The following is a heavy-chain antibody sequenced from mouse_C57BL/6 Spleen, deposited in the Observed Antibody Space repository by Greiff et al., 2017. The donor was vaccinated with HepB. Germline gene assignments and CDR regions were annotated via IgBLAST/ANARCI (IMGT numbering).Heavy chain of an antibody. CDR2: IWSGGST. V-gene: IGHV2-2*01. Sequence: QVQLKESGPGLVQPSQSLSITCTVSGFSLTSYGVHWVRQSPGKGLEWLGVIWSGGSTDYNAAFISRLSISKDNSKSQVFFKMNSLQADDTTIYYCARPLYYVSSYWFAYWGQGTLVTVSA. CDR1: GFSLTSYG. J-gene: IGHJ3*01. CDR3: ARPLYYVSSYWFAY. D-gene: IGHD1-1*01.